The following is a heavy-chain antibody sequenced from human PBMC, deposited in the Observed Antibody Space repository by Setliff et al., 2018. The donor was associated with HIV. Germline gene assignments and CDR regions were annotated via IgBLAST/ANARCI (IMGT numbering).Heavy chain of an antibody. CDR1: GFSFSTHS. J-gene: IGHJ3*02. CDR2: MTSDSRTI. Sequence: GGSLRLSCAASGFSFSTHSMHWVRQAPGKGLEWVAYMTSDSRTIYYADSVTGRFTISRDNSKNTLYLQMNSLRAEDTAVYYCAKPLGLVVATPDAFDIWGQGTMVTVSS. CDR3: AKPLGLVVATPDAFDI. V-gene: IGHV3-48*01. D-gene: IGHD6-19*01.